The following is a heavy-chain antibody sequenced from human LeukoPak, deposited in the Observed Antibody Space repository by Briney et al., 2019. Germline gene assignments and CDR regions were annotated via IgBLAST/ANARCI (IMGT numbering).Heavy chain of an antibody. CDR3: AREHYYDSSGYYDDALDI. D-gene: IGHD3-22*01. V-gene: IGHV3-7*01. CDR2: IQQDGSEK. Sequence: GESLTLSCAVYGFTVGSYWMSWVRQAPGKGLEWVANIQQDGSEKYYVDSVKGRFTISRDNAKNSLYLQMNSLRAEDTAVYYCAREHYYDSSGYYDDALDIWGQGTMVTVSS. CDR1: GFTVGSYW. J-gene: IGHJ3*02.